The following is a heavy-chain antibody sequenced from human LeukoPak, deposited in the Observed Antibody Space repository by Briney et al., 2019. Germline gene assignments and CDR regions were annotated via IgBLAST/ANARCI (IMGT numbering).Heavy chain of an antibody. J-gene: IGHJ4*02. CDR3: ARGGRWLQFNY. CDR2: ISYSGST. CDR1: GGSVNSGTYY. D-gene: IGHD5-24*01. V-gene: IGHV4-61*01. Sequence: PSETLSRTCTVSGGSVNSGTYYWSWIRQPPGKGLEWIGYISYSGSTNYNPSLKSRVTISVDTSKNQFSLKLSSVTAADTAVYYCARGGRWLQFNYWGQGTLVTVSS.